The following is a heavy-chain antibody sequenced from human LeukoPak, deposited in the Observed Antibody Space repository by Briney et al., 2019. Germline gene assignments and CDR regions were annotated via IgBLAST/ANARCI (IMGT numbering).Heavy chain of an antibody. J-gene: IGHJ6*04. CDR1: GFTLSSYA. V-gene: IGHV3-23*01. Sequence: GGSLRLSCAASGFTLSSYAMNWVRQAPGKGLEWVSAISGSGSAYYADSVKGRFTISRDNSKNTLYLQMNSLRAEDTAVYYCAELGITMIGGVWGKGTTVTISS. D-gene: IGHD3-10*02. CDR3: AELGITMIGGV. CDR2: ISGSGSA.